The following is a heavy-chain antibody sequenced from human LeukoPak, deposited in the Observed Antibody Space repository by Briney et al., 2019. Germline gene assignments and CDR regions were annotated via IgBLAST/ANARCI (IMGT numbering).Heavy chain of an antibody. CDR1: GFTFSRFA. D-gene: IGHD4-17*01. CDR2: ISYDGYDN. J-gene: IGHJ4*02. Sequence: GGSLRLSCAASGFTFSRFAMHWVRQAPGKGLEWVAVISYDGYDNYYADSVKGRFTISRDNSKDTLFLQMNSLRAEDTAVYYCARDVGGMTTEYYFDYWGQGTLVTVSS. CDR3: ARDVGGMTTEYYFDY. V-gene: IGHV3-30-3*01.